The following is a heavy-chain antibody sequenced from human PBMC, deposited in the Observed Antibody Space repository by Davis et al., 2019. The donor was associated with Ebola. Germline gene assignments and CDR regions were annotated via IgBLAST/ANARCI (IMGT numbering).Heavy chain of an antibody. V-gene: IGHV1-18*01. D-gene: IGHD6-13*01. CDR2: ISAYNGNT. Sequence: ASVKVSCKVSGYTLSELAMHWVRQAPGQGLEWMGWISAYNGNTNYAQKLQGRVTMTTDTSTSTAYMELRSLRSDDTAVYYCARDVAAPGWFDPWGQGTLVTVSS. CDR1: GYTLSELA. CDR3: ARDVAAPGWFDP. J-gene: IGHJ5*02.